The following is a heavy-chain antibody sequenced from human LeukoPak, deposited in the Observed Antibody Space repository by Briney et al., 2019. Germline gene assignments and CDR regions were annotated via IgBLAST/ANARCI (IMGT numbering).Heavy chain of an antibody. D-gene: IGHD2-15*01. CDR3: ARVLIIDSGGSPL. J-gene: IGHJ4*02. CDR2: IKQDGTEK. CDR1: GFTFSSYW. Sequence: GGSLRLSCAASGFTFSSYWMSWVRQAPGKGLEWVANIKQDGTEKYYVDSVKGRFIISRDNVENSLYLQMNSLRAEDTAVYYCARVLIIDSGGSPLWGQGTLVTVSS. V-gene: IGHV3-7*01.